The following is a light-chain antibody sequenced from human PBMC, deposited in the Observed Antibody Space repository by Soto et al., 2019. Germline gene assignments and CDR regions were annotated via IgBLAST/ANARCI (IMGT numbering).Light chain of an antibody. J-gene: IGKJ3*01. CDR2: DAS. CDR1: QSVSSY. Sequence: DIVLTQSPATLSFSPGERATLSCRASQSVSSYLAWYQQKPGQAPRLLIYDASNRATGIPARFSGSGSGTDFTLTISSLEPEDFAVYYCQHGGTFGPGTKVDIK. CDR3: QHGGT. V-gene: IGKV3-11*01.